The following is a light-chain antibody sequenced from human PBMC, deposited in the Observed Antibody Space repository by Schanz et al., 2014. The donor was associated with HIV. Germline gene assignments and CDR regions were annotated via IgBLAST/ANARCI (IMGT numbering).Light chain of an antibody. Sequence: QSVLTQPRSASGTPGQRVTISCSGTRSNIGTNYVYWYQHLPGTAPKLLIYRNNKRPSGVPDRFSGSKSGTSVSLAITGLQPEDEADYYCLSYDNSLGGPYVFGTGTKLTVL. CDR3: LSYDNSLGGPYV. CDR1: RSNIGTNY. J-gene: IGLJ1*01. V-gene: IGLV1-47*01. CDR2: RNN.